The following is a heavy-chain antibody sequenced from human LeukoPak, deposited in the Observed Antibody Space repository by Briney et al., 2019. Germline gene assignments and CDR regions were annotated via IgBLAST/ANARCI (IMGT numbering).Heavy chain of an antibody. CDR2: VSNSSSTI. CDR1: GFTFSIYS. V-gene: IGHV3-48*01. CDR3: ARTDRQYSGGTEDY. Sequence: PGGSLRLSCAASGFTFSIYSMNWVRQAPGKGLEWVSYVSNSSSTIYYADSVKGRFTTSRDNAKNSLYLQMNSLRAEDTAVYYCARTDRQYSGGTEDYWGQGTLVTVSS. J-gene: IGHJ4*02. D-gene: IGHD5-12*01.